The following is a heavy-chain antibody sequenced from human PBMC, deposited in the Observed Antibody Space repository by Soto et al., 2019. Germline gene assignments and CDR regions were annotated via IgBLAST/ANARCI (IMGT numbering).Heavy chain of an antibody. CDR3: ARGAMANFDY. J-gene: IGHJ4*02. CDR1: GGTFGSHG. D-gene: IGHD5-18*01. CDR2: FIAMLGTP. V-gene: IGHV1-69*13. Sequence: GASVKVSCKASGGTFGSHGIAWVRQAPGQGLEWMGGFIAMLGTPTYAKKVQGRATITADESRTSSYLELRSLRSEDTAVYFCARGAMANFDYWGQGTVVTVSS.